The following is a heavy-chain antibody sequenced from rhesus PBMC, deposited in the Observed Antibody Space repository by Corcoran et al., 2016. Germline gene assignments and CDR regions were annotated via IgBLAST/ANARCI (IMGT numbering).Heavy chain of an antibody. CDR1: GFTFSSYA. V-gene: IGHV3-103*01. CDR2: INRGGGST. Sequence: EVQLVETGGGLVQPGGSLRLSCAASGFTFSSYAMQWVRPAPGKGLEWISAINRGGGSTYYADSVKGRFTISRDNSKNTLSLQMNSLRAEDTAVYYCAKFGVAAPPGVFDFWGQGLRVTVSS. J-gene: IGHJ3*01. D-gene: IGHD2-33*01. CDR3: AKFGVAAPPGVFDF.